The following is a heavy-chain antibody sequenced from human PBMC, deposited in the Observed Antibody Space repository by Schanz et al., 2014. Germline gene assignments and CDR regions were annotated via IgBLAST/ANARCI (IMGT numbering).Heavy chain of an antibody. J-gene: IGHJ4*02. V-gene: IGHV3-33*01. Sequence: QVQLVESGGGVVQPGRSLRLSCATSGLNFDYYGMNWVRQAPGKGLEWVANIGYDGSEKYYVDSVKGRFTISRDISKDTLYLQMSGLTPEDTAVYYCARGPIPIQGVPMDFWGQGTLVTVSS. D-gene: IGHD3-10*01. CDR1: GLNFDYYG. CDR3: ARGPIPIQGVPMDF. CDR2: IGYDGSEK.